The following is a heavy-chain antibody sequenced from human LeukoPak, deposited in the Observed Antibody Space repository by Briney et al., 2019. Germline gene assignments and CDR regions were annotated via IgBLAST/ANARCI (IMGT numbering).Heavy chain of an antibody. D-gene: IGHD6-19*01. CDR1: GGSISSYY. CDR2: IYTSGST. CDR3: ARDSYSSSVFSNWFDP. J-gene: IGHJ5*02. Sequence: PSETLSLTCAVSGGSISSYYWSWIRQPAGKGLEWIGRIYTSGSTSYNPSLKSRVTISVDTSKNQFSLKLSSVTAADTAVYYCARDSYSSSVFSNWFDPWGQGTLVTVSS. V-gene: IGHV4-4*07.